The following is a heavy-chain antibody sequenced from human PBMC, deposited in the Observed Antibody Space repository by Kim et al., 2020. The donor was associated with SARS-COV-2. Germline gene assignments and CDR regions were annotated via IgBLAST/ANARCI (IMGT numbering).Heavy chain of an antibody. D-gene: IGHD3-9*01. Sequence: GGSLRLSCAASGFTFSSYAMSWVRQAPGKGLEWVSAISGSGGSTYYADSVKGRFTISRDNSKNTLYLQMNSLRAEDTAVYYCAKVRNILTGRPYYFDYWGQGTLVTVSS. J-gene: IGHJ4*02. CDR3: AKVRNILTGRPYYFDY. V-gene: IGHV3-23*01. CDR1: GFTFSSYA. CDR2: ISGSGGST.